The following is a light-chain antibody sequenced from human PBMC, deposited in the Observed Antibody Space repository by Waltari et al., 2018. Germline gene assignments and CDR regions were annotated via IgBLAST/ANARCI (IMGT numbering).Light chain of an antibody. CDR3: SSYTSSSTWV. Sequence: QSALTQPPSVSGSPGQAVIISCPGANSAVAIFGRVSWYQQSPGTAPRLLIYEVSNRPSGVPDRFSGSKSGNTASLTISGLQAEDEADYYCSSYTSSSTWVFGGGTKLTVL. J-gene: IGLJ2*01. CDR1: NSAVAIFGR. V-gene: IGLV2-18*02. CDR2: EVS.